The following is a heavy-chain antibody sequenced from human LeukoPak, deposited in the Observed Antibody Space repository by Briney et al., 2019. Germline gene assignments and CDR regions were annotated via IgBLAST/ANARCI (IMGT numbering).Heavy chain of an antibody. CDR1: GLLFSSYG. CDR3: AHWNYPLDY. Sequence: PGGSLRLSCAASGLLFSSYGIHWVRQAPGKGLEWVAFIQYDGSKQYYIDSVKGRFTISRDNSKNTLYLQMNSLRVEDTAVYYCAHWNYPLDYWGQGTLVTVSS. V-gene: IGHV3-30*02. CDR2: IQYDGSKQ. D-gene: IGHD1-7*01. J-gene: IGHJ4*02.